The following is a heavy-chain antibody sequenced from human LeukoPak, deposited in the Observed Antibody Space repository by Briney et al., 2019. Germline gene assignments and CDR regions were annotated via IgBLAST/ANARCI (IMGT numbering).Heavy chain of an antibody. Sequence: GGSLRLSCAASGFTFSSYSMNWVRQAPGKGLEWVSSISSSSSYIYYADSVKGRFTISRDNAKNSLYLQMNSLRAEDTAVYYCARDLGWGELPKYFDYWGQGTLVTVSS. CDR2: ISSSSSYI. CDR3: ARDLGWGELPKYFDY. D-gene: IGHD3-16*01. J-gene: IGHJ4*02. CDR1: GFTFSSYS. V-gene: IGHV3-21*01.